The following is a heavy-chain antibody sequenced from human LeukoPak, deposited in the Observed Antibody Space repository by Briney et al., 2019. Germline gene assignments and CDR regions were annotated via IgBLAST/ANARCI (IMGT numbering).Heavy chain of an antibody. Sequence: GGSLRLSCAASGFTFSSYSMNWVRQAPGKGLEWVSYISSSSSTIYYADSVKGRFTIPRDNGKNSLYLQMNSRRAEDTAVYYCARDREVDTAMPWGKGTTVTVSS. CDR3: ARDREVDTAMP. D-gene: IGHD5-18*01. CDR1: GFTFSSYS. CDR2: ISSSSSTI. J-gene: IGHJ6*04. V-gene: IGHV3-48*01.